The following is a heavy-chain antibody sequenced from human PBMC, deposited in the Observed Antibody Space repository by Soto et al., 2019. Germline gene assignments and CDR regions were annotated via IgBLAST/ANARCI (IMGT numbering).Heavy chain of an antibody. D-gene: IGHD2-15*01. CDR3: AKGGPDGFCSGGRCYFDY. CDR1: GFTFDDYA. V-gene: IGHV3-9*01. Sequence: EVQLVESGGGLVQPGRSLRLSCAASGFTFDDYAMHWVRRVPGKGLEWVSSISWNSNIIVYADSVKGRFTISRDNTKNSLYLQMNSLRPEDTPLYYCAKGGPDGFCSGGRCYFDYWGQGTLVTVSS. J-gene: IGHJ4*02. CDR2: ISWNSNII.